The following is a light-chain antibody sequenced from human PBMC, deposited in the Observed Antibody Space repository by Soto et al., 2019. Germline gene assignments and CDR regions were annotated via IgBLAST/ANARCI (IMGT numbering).Light chain of an antibody. CDR3: QQSYTTPYT. CDR1: QGISSS. Sequence: DIQMTQSPSSLSSSVGDRVTITCWANQGISSSLNWYQQKPGQPPTLLIYSASSLQTGVPSRFSGSGSGTDFTLTISSLQAEDFATYYCQQSYTTPYTFGQGTKLEIK. J-gene: IGKJ2*01. CDR2: SAS. V-gene: IGKV1-39*01.